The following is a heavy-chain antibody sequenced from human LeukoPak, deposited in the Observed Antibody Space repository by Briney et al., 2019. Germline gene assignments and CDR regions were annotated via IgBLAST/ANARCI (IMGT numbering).Heavy chain of an antibody. V-gene: IGHV1-46*01. D-gene: IGHD6-19*01. CDR1: GYTFTSYY. CDR3: ARGLLPAYSSGWFGDFDY. CDR2: INPSGGST. J-gene: IGHJ4*02. Sequence: ASVKVSCKASGYTFTSYYMHWVRQAPGQGLEWMGIINPSGGSTGYAQKFQGRVTMTRDTSTSTVYMELSSLRSEDTAVYYCARGLLPAYSSGWFGDFDYWGQGTLVTVSS.